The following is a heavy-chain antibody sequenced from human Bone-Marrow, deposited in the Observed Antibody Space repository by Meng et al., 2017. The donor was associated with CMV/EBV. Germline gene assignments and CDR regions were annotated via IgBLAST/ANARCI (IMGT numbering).Heavy chain of an antibody. CDR2: IKSKTDGGTT. J-gene: IGHJ6*02. CDR1: GFTFSNAW. V-gene: IGHV3-15*01. CDR3: TRDRDYGDYPFYYYYGMDV. Sequence: GGSLRLSCAASGFTFSNAWMSWVRQAPGKGLEWVGRIKSKTDGGTTDYAAPVKGRFTISRDDSKNTLYLQMNSLKTEDTAVYYCTRDRDYGDYPFYYYYGMDVWGQGTTVTVSS. D-gene: IGHD4-17*01.